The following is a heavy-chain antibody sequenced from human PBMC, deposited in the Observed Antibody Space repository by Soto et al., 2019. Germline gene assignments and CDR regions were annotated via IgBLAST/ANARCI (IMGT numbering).Heavy chain of an antibody. D-gene: IGHD6-19*01. CDR3: ASRDNSGWYALDY. Sequence: RQPPGKGLEXVSXVSXXGXXXXXAXXVKGRFTMSRDNSENRLHLQTNSLRAEETSVYFCASRDNSGWYALDYWGQGTPVTVSS. V-gene: IGHV3-23*01. CDR2: VSXXGXXX. J-gene: IGHJ4*02.